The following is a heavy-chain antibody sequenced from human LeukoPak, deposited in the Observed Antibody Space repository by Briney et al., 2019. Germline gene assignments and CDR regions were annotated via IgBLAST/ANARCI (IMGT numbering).Heavy chain of an antibody. J-gene: IGHJ4*02. Sequence: GGSLRLSCTASGFTFSGAWMTWARQAPGKGLEWVANIREDGTEKNYVDSVKGRFTISRDNAKNSLFLQMSNLRDDDTAIYYCARHVGISFWGQGTLVTVSS. CDR1: GFTFSGAW. CDR2: IREDGTEK. V-gene: IGHV3-7*01. D-gene: IGHD7-27*01. CDR3: ARHVGISF.